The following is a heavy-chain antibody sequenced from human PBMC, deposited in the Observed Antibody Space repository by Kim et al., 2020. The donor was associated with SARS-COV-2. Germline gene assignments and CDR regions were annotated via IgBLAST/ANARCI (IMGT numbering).Heavy chain of an antibody. CDR2: IKEDGSEK. D-gene: IGHD2-21*01. J-gene: IGHJ4*02. CDR1: GFTFSRHW. Sequence: GGSLRLSCVASGFTFSRHWMRWARQAPGKGLEWVANIKEDGSEKYHLDSVKGRFTVSRYKVKNSVYLQMNSLRAEDTAVYYCTRDCGGAADHWGQGTLVTVSS. V-gene: IGHV3-7*01. CDR3: TRDCGGAADH.